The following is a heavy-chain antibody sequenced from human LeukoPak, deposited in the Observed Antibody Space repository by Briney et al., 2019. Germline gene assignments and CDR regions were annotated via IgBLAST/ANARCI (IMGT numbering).Heavy chain of an antibody. CDR3: AREAYDSGSFRTDYYYMDV. CDR1: GYTFTGYY. D-gene: IGHD3-10*01. V-gene: IGHV1-2*02. J-gene: IGHJ6*03. Sequence: ASVKVSCKASGYTFTGYYLHWVRQAPGQGLEWMGWITPNSGGTNYAQRFQGRVTMTRDTSISTAYMELSRLRSDDTAVYYCAREAYDSGSFRTDYYYMDVWGKGTTVTISS. CDR2: ITPNSGGT.